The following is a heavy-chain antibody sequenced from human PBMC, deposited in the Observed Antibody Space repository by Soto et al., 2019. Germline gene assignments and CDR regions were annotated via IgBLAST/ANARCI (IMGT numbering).Heavy chain of an antibody. J-gene: IGHJ5*02. D-gene: IGHD2-8*01. CDR2: MNPNSGNG. CDR3: ATMATSCPLNWFDP. Sequence: QVQLVQSGAEVKEPGASVKVSCQASGYAFSNNDISWVRHVSGQGLEWMGWMNPNSGNGGYAQKFQGRVTMTRDTPPSTAYLELSSLASNGPAIYYGATMATSCPLNWFDPLGQGTLVTVPS. V-gene: IGHV1-8*01. CDR1: GYAFSNND.